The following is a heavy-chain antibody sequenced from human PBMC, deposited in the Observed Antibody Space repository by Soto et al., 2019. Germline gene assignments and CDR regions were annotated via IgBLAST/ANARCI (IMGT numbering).Heavy chain of an antibody. J-gene: IGHJ6*02. CDR3: AKNGQPPYYYYGLDV. V-gene: IGHV1-18*01. D-gene: IGHD2-8*01. CDR2: ISGYNGDT. Sequence: QGHLVQSGAEVKKPGTSVKVSCKASGYTFTRYGISWVRQAPGQGLEWMGWISGYNGDTNYAQNLQGRVTMTIDTSTSTAYKERRSLTSDDTAVYYCAKNGQPPYYYYGLDVWGQGTKVTVSS. CDR1: GYTFTRYG.